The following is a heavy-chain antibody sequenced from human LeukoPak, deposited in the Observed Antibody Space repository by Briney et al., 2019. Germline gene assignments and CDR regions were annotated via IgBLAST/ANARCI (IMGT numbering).Heavy chain of an antibody. CDR2: TSGSGGST. D-gene: IGHD3-3*01. J-gene: IGHJ4*02. CDR1: GFTFSSYA. Sequence: GGSLRLSCAASGFTFSSYAMSWVRQAPWKGLEWVSATSGSGGSTYYAASLKGRFTISRDNSKNTLYLQMNSLSAEDTAVYYCAQDTSSYYLYWGQGTLVTVSS. V-gene: IGHV3-23*01. CDR3: AQDTSSYYLY.